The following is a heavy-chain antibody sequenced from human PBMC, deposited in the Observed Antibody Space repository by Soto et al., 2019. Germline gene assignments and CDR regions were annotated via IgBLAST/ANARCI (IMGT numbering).Heavy chain of an antibody. CDR2: IYSVGPT. J-gene: IGHJ4*02. D-gene: IGHD1-1*01. CDR3: ASDGTYNWV. Sequence: EVQLVESGGGLVQPGGSLRLSCAASGFTVSNNYMRWVRQAPGKGLEWVSLIYSVGPTYYADSVKGRFTISKDNSKNTLYLHMNSRRAEDTAVYYCASDGTYNWVGGQGILVTVSS. V-gene: IGHV3-66*01. CDR1: GFTVSNNY.